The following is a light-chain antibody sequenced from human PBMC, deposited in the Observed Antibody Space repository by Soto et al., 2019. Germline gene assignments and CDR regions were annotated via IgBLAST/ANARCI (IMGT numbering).Light chain of an antibody. CDR1: QSISNNY. Sequence: DIVLTQSPGTLSLSPGERATLSCRASQSISNNYLTWYQQKPGQAPRRLIYGASIRATGIPDRFSGSGSGTDFTLTISRLEPEDFAVFFCQHYGSSPYSFGQGTKLEIK. J-gene: IGKJ2*01. V-gene: IGKV3-20*01. CDR3: QHYGSSPYS. CDR2: GAS.